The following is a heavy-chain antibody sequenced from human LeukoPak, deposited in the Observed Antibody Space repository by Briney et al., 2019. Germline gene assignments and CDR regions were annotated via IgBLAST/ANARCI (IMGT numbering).Heavy chain of an antibody. CDR2: ISHSGRT. J-gene: IGHJ4*02. CDR1: GSSITNGAYS. D-gene: IGHD3-10*01. V-gene: IGHV4-30-2*06. Sequence: PSETLSLTCGVSGSSITNGAYSWSWLRQSPGKGLELIGYISHSGRTYYNPSLENRVNISIDVSYNRFSLELTSVTAADTAVYYCARGSRLGDLPHWGQGTLVTVSS. CDR3: ARGSRLGDLPH.